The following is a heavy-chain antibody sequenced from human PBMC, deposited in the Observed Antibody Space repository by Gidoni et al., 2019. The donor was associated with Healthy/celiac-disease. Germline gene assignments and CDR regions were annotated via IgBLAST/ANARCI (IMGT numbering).Heavy chain of an antibody. CDR1: EFSLSTSGVG. D-gene: IGHD5-12*01. V-gene: IGHV2-5*05. CDR3: AHRMATISFDY. Sequence: QITLKESGPTLVKPTQTLKLTCTFSEFSLSTSGVGVGWIRQRPGKALEWLALIYWDDAKRYGPSLKSRLTLTTDTSKTQVVLTITNMDPVDTATYYCAHRMATISFDYWGQGTLVTVSS. CDR2: IYWDDAK. J-gene: IGHJ4*02.